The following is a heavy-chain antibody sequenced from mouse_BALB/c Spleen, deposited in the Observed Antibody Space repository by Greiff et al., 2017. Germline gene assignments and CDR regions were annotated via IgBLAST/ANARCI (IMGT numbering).Heavy chain of an antibody. CDR3: ARGEMITYYFDY. CDR1: GYTFTSYW. Sequence: VMLVESGAELAKPGASVKMSCKASGYTFTSYWMHWVKQRPGQGLEWIGYINPSTGYTEYNQKFKDKATLTADKSSSTAYMQLSSLTSEDSAVYYCARGEMITYYFDYWGQGTTLTVSS. D-gene: IGHD2-4*01. V-gene: IGHV1-7*01. CDR2: INPSTGYT. J-gene: IGHJ2*01.